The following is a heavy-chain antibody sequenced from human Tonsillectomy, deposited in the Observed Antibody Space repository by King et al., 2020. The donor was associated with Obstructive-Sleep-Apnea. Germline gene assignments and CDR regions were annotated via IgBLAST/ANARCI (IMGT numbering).Heavy chain of an antibody. V-gene: IGHV3-30*18. Sequence: VQLVESGGGVVQPGRSLRLSCAASGFTFSAYGMHWVRQAPGKGLEWVAVISYDGSNKYYADSVKGRFTISRDNSKNTLYLQMNSLRPEDTAVYYCAKDVAGFGEPRVAFDIWGQGTMVTVSS. J-gene: IGHJ3*02. CDR1: GFTFSAYG. CDR2: ISYDGSNK. CDR3: AKDVAGFGEPRVAFDI. D-gene: IGHD3-10*01.